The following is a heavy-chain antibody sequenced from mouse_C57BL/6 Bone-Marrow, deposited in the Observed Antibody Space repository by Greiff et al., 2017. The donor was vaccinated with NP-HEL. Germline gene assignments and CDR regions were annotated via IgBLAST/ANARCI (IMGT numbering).Heavy chain of an antibody. J-gene: IGHJ3*01. V-gene: IGHV1-55*01. Sequence: QVQLQQPGAELVKPGASVKMSCKASGYTFTSYWITWVKQRPGQGLEWIGDIYPGSGSTNYNEKFKSKATLTVDTSSSTAYMQLSSLTSEDSAVYYFAKGYDGFLWFAYWGQGTLVTVSA. D-gene: IGHD2-3*01. CDR1: GYTFTSYW. CDR2: IYPGSGST. CDR3: AKGYDGFLWFAY.